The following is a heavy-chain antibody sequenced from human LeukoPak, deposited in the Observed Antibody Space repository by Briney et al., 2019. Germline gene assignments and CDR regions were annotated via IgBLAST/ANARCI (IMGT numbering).Heavy chain of an antibody. J-gene: IGHJ6*02. V-gene: IGHV3-21*01. D-gene: IGHD1-7*01. CDR3: ARDGELLDYYYGMDV. CDR2: FSSSSSYI. Sequence: RQXPGKGLEWVSXFSSSSSYIYYADSVKGRFTISRDNAKNSLYLQMNSLRAEDTAVYYCARDGELLDYYYGMDVWGQGTTVTVSS.